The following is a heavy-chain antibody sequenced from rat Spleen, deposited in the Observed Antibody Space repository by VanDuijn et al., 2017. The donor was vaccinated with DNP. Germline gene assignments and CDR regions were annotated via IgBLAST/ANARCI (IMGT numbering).Heavy chain of an antibody. CDR1: GFTFSNYW. Sequence: EVQLVETGGGLVQRGGSLKLSCVASGFTFSNYWMYWIRQAPGKGLEWVASISPSGSSTYYPDSVKGRFTISRDDAKSSLYLQMNSLKSEDTATYYCARGSSSIYWYFDFWGPGTMVTVSS. CDR2: ISPSGSST. V-gene: IGHV5-31*01. CDR3: ARGSSSIYWYFDF. D-gene: IGHD1-2*01. J-gene: IGHJ1*01.